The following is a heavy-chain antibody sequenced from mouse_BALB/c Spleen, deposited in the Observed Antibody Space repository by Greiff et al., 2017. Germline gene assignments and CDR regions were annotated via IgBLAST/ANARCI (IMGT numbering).Heavy chain of an antibody. Sequence: EVKLEESGGGLVQPGGSLKLSCAASGFTFSSYGMSWVRQTPDKRLELVATINSNGGSTYYPDSVKGRFTISRDNAKNTLYLQMSSLKSEDTAMYYCARDRAWGNYAMDYWGQGTSVTVSS. J-gene: IGHJ4*01. CDR2: INSNGGST. CDR1: GFTFSSYG. D-gene: IGHD3-3*01. CDR3: ARDRAWGNYAMDY. V-gene: IGHV5-6-3*01.